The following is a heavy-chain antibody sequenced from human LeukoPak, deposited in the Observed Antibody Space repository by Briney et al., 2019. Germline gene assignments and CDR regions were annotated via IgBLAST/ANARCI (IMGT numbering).Heavy chain of an antibody. V-gene: IGHV3-30-3*01. CDR1: GFTFSSYA. Sequence: GGSLRLSCAASGFTFSSYAMHWVRRAPGKGLEWVAVISYDVSNKYYADSVKGRFTISRDNSKNTLYLQMNSLRAEDTAVYYCARGYYYDSGTRGDYFDYWGQGTLVSVSS. CDR2: ISYDVSNK. J-gene: IGHJ4*02. D-gene: IGHD3-10*01. CDR3: ARGYYYDSGTRGDYFDY.